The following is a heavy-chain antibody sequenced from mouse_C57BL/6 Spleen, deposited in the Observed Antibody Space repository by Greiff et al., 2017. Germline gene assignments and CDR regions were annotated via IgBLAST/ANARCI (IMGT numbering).Heavy chain of an antibody. V-gene: IGHV3-6*01. J-gene: IGHJ4*01. CDR3: ARGGLTGRGDYAMDY. CDR2: ISYDGSN. Sequence: DVKLQESGPGLVKPSQSLSLTCSVTGYSITSGYYWNWIRQFPGNKLEWMGYISYDGSNNYNPSLKNRISITRDTSKNQFFLKLNSVTTEDTATYYCARGGLTGRGDYAMDYWGQGTSVTVSS. CDR1: GYSITSGYY. D-gene: IGHD4-1*01.